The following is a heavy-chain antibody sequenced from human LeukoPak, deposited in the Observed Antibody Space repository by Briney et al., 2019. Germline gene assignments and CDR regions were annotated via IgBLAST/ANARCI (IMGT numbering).Heavy chain of an antibody. D-gene: IGHD6-13*01. J-gene: IGHJ4*02. CDR3: ARDRVAAAGHGEGYFDY. Sequence: DSVKGRFTISRDNSKNTLYLQMNSLRAEDMAVYYCARDRVAAAGHGEGYFDYWGQGTLVTVSS. V-gene: IGHV3-30*07.